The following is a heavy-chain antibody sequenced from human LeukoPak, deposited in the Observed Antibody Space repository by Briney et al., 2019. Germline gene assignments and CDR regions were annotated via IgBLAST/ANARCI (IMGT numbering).Heavy chain of an antibody. CDR1: GGSISSYY. V-gene: IGHV4-59*08. CDR2: IYYSGST. CDR3: ASTTVVIGGLNWFDP. Sequence: KTSETLSLTCTVSGGSISSYYWSWIRQPPGKGLEWIGYIYYSGSTNYNPSLKSRVTISVDTSKNQFSLKLSSVTAADTAVYYCASTTVVIGGLNWFDPWGQGTLVTVSS. J-gene: IGHJ5*02. D-gene: IGHD4-23*01.